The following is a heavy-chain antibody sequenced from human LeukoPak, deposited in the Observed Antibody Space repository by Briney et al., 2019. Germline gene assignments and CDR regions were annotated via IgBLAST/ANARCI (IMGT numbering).Heavy chain of an antibody. CDR3: AREDNLGSGSSPNDY. CDR2: INPNSGGT. CDR1: GYTFTVYY. D-gene: IGHD6-19*01. V-gene: IGHV1-2*04. J-gene: IGHJ4*02. Sequence: ASVKVSCKASGYTFTVYYMHWVRQAPGQGLEWMGWINPNSGGTNYAQKFQGWVTMTRDTSISTAYMELSRLRSDDTAVYYCAREDNLGSGSSPNDYWGQGTLVTVSS.